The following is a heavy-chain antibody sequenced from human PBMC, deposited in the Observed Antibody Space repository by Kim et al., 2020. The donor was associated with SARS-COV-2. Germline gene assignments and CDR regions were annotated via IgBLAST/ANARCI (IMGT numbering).Heavy chain of an antibody. J-gene: IGHJ4*02. D-gene: IGHD1-26*01. CDR2: IKPDGGET. Sequence: GGSLRLSCAASGSRFSNYWMTWVRQAPGKGLEWVAIIKPDGGETSYVDSVKGRLTISRDNAKNALSLQMNSLRAEDTAMYYCARGGLGGAFDYWGQGTLVTVSS. CDR1: GSRFSNYW. CDR3: ARGGLGGAFDY. V-gene: IGHV3-7*01.